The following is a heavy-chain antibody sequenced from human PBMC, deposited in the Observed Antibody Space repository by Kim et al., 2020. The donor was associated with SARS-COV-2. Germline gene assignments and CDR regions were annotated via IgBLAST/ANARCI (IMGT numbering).Heavy chain of an antibody. D-gene: IGHD3-9*01. CDR1: GYTFTSYG. Sequence: ASVKVSCKASGYTFTSYGISWVRQAPGQGLEWMGWISAYNGNTNYAQKLQGRVTMTTDTSTSTAYMELRSLRSDDTAVYYCATPETRQLRYFDWLLWHWGQGTLVTVSS. CDR3: ATPETRQLRYFDWLLWH. CDR2: ISAYNGNT. V-gene: IGHV1-18*01. J-gene: IGHJ4*02.